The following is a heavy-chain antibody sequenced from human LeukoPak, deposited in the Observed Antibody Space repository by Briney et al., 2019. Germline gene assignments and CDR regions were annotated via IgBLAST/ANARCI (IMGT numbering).Heavy chain of an antibody. J-gene: IGHJ5*02. D-gene: IGHD3-22*01. CDR2: ISGSGGST. Sequence: AGGSLRLSCAASGFTFSSYAMSWVRQAPGKGLEWVSAISGSGGSTYYADSVKGRSTISRDNSKNTLYLQMSSLRAEDTAVYYCAKEYYDSIAPFDPWGQGTLVTVSS. CDR1: GFTFSSYA. V-gene: IGHV3-23*01. CDR3: AKEYYDSIAPFDP.